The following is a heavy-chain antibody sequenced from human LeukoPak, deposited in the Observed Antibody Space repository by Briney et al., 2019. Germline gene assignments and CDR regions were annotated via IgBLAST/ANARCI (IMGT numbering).Heavy chain of an antibody. CDR2: ISGSGGST. CDR1: GFTFSSYG. J-gene: IGHJ6*03. CDR3: AKSDYYDSSGYYSAGKDYYYYYMDV. Sequence: PGGSLRLSCAASGFTFSSYGMSWVRQAPGKGLEWVSAISGSGGSTYYADSVKGRFTISRDNSKNTLYLQMNSLRAEDTAVYYCAKSDYYDSSGYYSAGKDYYYYYMDVWGKGTTVTISS. V-gene: IGHV3-23*01. D-gene: IGHD3-22*01.